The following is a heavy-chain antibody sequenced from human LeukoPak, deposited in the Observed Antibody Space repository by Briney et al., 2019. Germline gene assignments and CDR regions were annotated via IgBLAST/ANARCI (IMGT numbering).Heavy chain of an antibody. D-gene: IGHD6-19*01. J-gene: IGHJ4*02. Sequence: GGSLRLSCAASGFTFSTFAISWVRQAPGRGLEWVSAISRSGDRTYYADSVKGRFTISRDNSKNTLYLQMSSLRPEDTAVYYCVKVKVGGGWYGYYFENWGQGTLVTVSS. CDR1: GFTFSTFA. CDR3: VKVKVGGGWYGYYFEN. CDR2: ISRSGDRT. V-gene: IGHV3-23*01.